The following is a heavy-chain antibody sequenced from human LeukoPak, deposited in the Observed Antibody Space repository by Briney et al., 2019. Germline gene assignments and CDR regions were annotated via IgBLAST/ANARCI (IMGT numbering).Heavy chain of an antibody. D-gene: IGHD2-2*02. CDR2: IYYSGST. CDR1: GGSISSGGYY. J-gene: IGHJ4*02. CDR3: ARSWAPGYCSSTTCYNFDY. V-gene: IGHV4-31*03. Sequence: SQTLSLTCTVSGGSISSGGYYWSWIRQHPGKGLEWIGYIYYSGSTYYNPSLKSRVTISVDTSKNQFSLKLSSVTAADTAVYYCARSWAPGYCSSTTCYNFDYWGQGTLVTVSS.